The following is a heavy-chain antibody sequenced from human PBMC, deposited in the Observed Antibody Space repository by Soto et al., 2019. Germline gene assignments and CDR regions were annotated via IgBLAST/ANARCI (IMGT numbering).Heavy chain of an antibody. D-gene: IGHD7-27*01. CDR1: GYTFTSYG. CDR2: ISAYNGNT. J-gene: IGHJ5*02. CDR3: ERGCWGIAAAGTGYAP. V-gene: IGHV1-18*04. Sequence: ASVKVSCKASGYTFTSYGISWVRQAPGQGLEWMGWISAYNGNTNYAQKLQGRVTMTTDTSTSTAYMELRSLRSDDTAVYYCERGCWGIAAAGTGYAPWGQGTLVPVSS.